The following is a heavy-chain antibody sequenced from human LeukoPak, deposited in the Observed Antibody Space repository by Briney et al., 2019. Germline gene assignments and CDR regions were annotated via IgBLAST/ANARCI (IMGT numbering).Heavy chain of an antibody. D-gene: IGHD2-15*01. V-gene: IGHV1-2*02. Sequence: GASVKVSCKTSGYTFTGYYMHWVRQAPGQGLEWMGWINPNSGGTNYAQKFQGRVTMTRDTSISTAYMELSRLRSDDTAVYYCARVSVEGSQLGYCSGGSCYSDYWGQGTLVTVSS. J-gene: IGHJ4*02. CDR3: ARVSVEGSQLGYCSGGSCYSDY. CDR2: INPNSGGT. CDR1: GYTFTGYY.